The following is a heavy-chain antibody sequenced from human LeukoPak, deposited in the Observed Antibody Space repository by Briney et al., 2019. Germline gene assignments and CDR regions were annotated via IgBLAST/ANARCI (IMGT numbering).Heavy chain of an antibody. CDR1: GGSFSGYY. V-gene: IGHV4-34*01. J-gene: IGHJ5*02. CDR2: TNHSGST. CDR3: ARGGYCSGGSCYAHNWFDP. Sequence: SETLSLTCAVYGGSFSGYYWSWIRQPPGKGLEWIGETNHSGSTNYNPSLKSRVTISVDTSKNQFSLKLSSVTAADTAVYYCARGGYCSGGSCYAHNWFDPWGQGTLVTVSS. D-gene: IGHD2-15*01.